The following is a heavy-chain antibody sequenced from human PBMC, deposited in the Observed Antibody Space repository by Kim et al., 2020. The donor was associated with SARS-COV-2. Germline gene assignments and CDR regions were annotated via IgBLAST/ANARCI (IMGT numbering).Heavy chain of an antibody. CDR3: ARDLWVCSGGSCYSPHYYYYMDV. CDR2: ISSSGSTI. J-gene: IGHJ6*03. Sequence: GGSLRLSCAASGFTFSDYYMSWIRQAPGKGLEWVSYISSSGSTIYYADSVKGRFTISRDNAKNSLYLQMNSLRAEDTAVYYCARDLWVCSGGSCYSPHYYYYMDVWGKGTTVTVSS. D-gene: IGHD2-15*01. CDR1: GFTFSDYY. V-gene: IGHV3-11*01.